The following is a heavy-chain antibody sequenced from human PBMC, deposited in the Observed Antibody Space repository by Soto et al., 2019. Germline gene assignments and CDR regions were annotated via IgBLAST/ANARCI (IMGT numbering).Heavy chain of an antibody. V-gene: IGHV4-4*02. D-gene: IGHD3-10*01. CDR3: ARGYYGSGSYHYYYYGMDV. CDR1: GGYISSSNW. Sequence: SETLSLTCAVSGGYISSSNWWSLVRQPPGKGLEWIGEMYHSGRTNYNPSLKSRVTISVDKSKNQFSLKLNSVTAADTAVYYCARGYYGSGSYHYYYYGMDVWGQGTTVTVSS. J-gene: IGHJ6*02. CDR2: MYHSGRT.